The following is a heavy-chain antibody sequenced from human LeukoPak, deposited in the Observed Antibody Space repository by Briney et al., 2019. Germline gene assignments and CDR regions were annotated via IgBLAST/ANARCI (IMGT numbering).Heavy chain of an antibody. J-gene: IGHJ4*02. D-gene: IGHD7-27*01. CDR2: IRYDGSNK. V-gene: IGHV3-30*02. Sequence: GGSLRLSCAASGYTFSSYGMHWVRQAPGKGLEWVAFIRYDGSNKYYADSVKGRFTISRDNSKTTLYLQMNSLRAEDTAVYYCAKAENRFHRGDLRVDYWGQGTLVTVSS. CDR1: GYTFSSYG. CDR3: AKAENRFHRGDLRVDY.